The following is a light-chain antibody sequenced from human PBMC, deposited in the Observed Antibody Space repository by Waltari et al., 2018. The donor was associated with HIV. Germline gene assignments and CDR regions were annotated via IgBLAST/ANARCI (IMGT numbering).Light chain of an antibody. Sequence: NFILTQPHSVSESPGKTVTIPCTRSSGSIATNYVQWYQLRPGTSPTTVIYEDNQRPSGVPDRFSGSIDSSSNSASLTISGLKTEDEADDYCQSYDNTDVVFGGGTKLTVL. CDR2: EDN. V-gene: IGLV6-57*01. CDR1: SGSIATNY. J-gene: IGLJ2*01. CDR3: QSYDNTDVV.